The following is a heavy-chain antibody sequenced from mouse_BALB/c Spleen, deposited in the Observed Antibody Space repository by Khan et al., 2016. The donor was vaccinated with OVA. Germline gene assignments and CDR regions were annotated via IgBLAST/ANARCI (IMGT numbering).Heavy chain of an antibody. Sequence: QVQLQQPGAELVKPGASVKLSCKASGYTFTNFYMYWVRQRPGQGLEWIGQINPTNGGTNSNEKFKTKATLTVDTSSSPSYIQLISLTSADSAVFYCTRTHLDNGKSNQAGVAYWGQGTLVTVAA. CDR3: TRTHLDNGKSNQAGVAY. CDR1: GYTFTNFY. J-gene: IGHJ3*01. CDR2: INPTNGGT. D-gene: IGHD2-1*01. V-gene: IGHV1S81*02.